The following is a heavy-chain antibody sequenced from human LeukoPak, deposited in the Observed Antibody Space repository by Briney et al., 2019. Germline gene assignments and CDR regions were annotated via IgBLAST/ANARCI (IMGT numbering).Heavy chain of an antibody. CDR2: ISGSGGST. Sequence: GGSLRLSCAASGFTFSSYAMSWVRQAPGKGLEWVSAISGSGGSTYYADSVKGRFTISRDNSKNTLYLQMNSLRAEDTAVYYCAKEGGGYCSSTSCYYFDYWGQGTLVTVSS. V-gene: IGHV3-23*01. CDR3: AKEGGGYCSSTSCYYFDY. CDR1: GFTFSSYA. J-gene: IGHJ4*02. D-gene: IGHD2-2*01.